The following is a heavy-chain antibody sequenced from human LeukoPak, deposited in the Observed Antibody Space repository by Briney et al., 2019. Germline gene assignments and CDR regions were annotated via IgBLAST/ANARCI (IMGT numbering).Heavy chain of an antibody. CDR1: GFTFSSYA. Sequence: GGSLRLSCAASGFTFSSYAMHWVRQAPGKGLEWVAVISYDGSNKYYADSVKGRFTISRDNSKNTLYLQMNSLRAEDTAVYYCASFADTYYYYGMDVWGQGTTVTVSS. CDR3: ASFADTYYYYGMDV. J-gene: IGHJ6*02. CDR2: ISYDGSNK. V-gene: IGHV3-30-3*01.